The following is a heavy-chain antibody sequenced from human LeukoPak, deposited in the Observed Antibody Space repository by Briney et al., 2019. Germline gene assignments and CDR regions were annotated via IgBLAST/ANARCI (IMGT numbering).Heavy chain of an antibody. CDR2: VGISGDT. Sequence: GGSLRLSCAGSGFTFGGYGMHWFRQVTGKGLEWVSAVGISGDTYYAGSVKGRFTISRENAKNSLYLQMNSLTAGDTAVYYCVRGGIQVSGIDEIDYWGQGTLVTVSS. CDR1: GFTFGGYG. D-gene: IGHD6-19*01. J-gene: IGHJ4*02. V-gene: IGHV3-13*01. CDR3: VRGGIQVSGIDEIDY.